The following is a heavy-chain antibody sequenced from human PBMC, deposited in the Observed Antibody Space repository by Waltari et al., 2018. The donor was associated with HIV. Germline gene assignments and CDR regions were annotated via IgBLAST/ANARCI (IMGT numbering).Heavy chain of an antibody. CDR1: GGPISSYY. D-gene: IGHD3-22*01. CDR2: IYYSGST. Sequence: QVQLQESGPGLVKPSETLSLTCTVPGGPISSYYWSWIRQTPGKGREWIGYIYYSGSTNYNPSLKSRVTISVDTSKNQFSLKLSSVTAADTAVYYCARGQYYYDSTPIGYFDYWGQGTLVTVSS. J-gene: IGHJ4*02. V-gene: IGHV4-59*01. CDR3: ARGQYYYDSTPIGYFDY.